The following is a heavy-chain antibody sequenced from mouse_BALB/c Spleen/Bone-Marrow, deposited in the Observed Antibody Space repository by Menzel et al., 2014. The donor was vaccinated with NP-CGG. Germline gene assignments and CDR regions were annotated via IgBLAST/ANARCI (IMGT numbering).Heavy chain of an antibody. CDR1: GYSFTGYN. V-gene: IGHV1S135*01. J-gene: IGHJ4*01. CDR2: INPYYGST. D-gene: IGHD2-1*01. Sequence: VQLQQSGPELEKPGALVKISCKTSGYSFTGYNMNWVTQRNGKSLEWIGNINPYYGSTGYNQRFKGKATLTVDKSSSTAFMQLKGLTSEDSAVYYCARSDGINFAMDFWGQGTSVTVSS. CDR3: ARSDGINFAMDF.